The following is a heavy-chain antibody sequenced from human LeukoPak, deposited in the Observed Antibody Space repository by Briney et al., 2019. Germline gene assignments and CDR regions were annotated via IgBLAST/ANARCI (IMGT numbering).Heavy chain of an antibody. CDR1: GVSISSYY. D-gene: IGHD6-19*01. CDR3: ARASVAAPGDY. Sequence: SETLSLTCTVSGVSISSYYWSWIRQPPGKGLEWIGYIYYSGSTNYNPSLKSRVTISVDTSKNQFSLKLSSVTAADTAVYYCARASVAAPGDYWGQGTLVTVSS. J-gene: IGHJ4*02. CDR2: IYYSGST. V-gene: IGHV4-59*01.